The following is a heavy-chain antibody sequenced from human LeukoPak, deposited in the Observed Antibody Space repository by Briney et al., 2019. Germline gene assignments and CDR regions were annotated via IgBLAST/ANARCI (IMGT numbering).Heavy chain of an antibody. Sequence: GASVKVSCKVSGYTLNELSMHWVRQAPGKGLEWMGGFDPEDGETIYAQKFQGRVTMTEDTSTDTAYMELSSLRSEDTAVYYCATDREGNYALDVWGKGTTVTVSS. J-gene: IGHJ6*04. CDR2: FDPEDGET. D-gene: IGHD4-11*01. CDR1: GYTLNELS. V-gene: IGHV1-24*01. CDR3: ATDREGNYALDV.